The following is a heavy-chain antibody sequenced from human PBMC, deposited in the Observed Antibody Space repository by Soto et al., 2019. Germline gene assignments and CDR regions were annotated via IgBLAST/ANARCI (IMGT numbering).Heavy chain of an antibody. CDR3: ARGMGRYFDL. J-gene: IGHJ2*01. V-gene: IGHV4-4*07. Sequence: QVQLQESGPGLVKPSETLSLTCTVSGDFISNFYGSWIRQPAGKGLQSLGRISASGRSNYNPNLQSRVAMSLDTSKNQCSLRLTSLSAADTAVYFCARGMGRYFDLWGRGTLVTVSS. CDR1: GDFISNFY. CDR2: ISASGRS. D-gene: IGHD2-8*01.